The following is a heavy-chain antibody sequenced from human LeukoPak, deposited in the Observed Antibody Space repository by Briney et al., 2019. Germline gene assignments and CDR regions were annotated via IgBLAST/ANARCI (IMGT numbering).Heavy chain of an antibody. CDR1: TYISSDFG. V-gene: IGHV1-18*01. CDR2: GSGDNGQT. J-gene: IGHJ6*03. D-gene: IGHD3-16*02. Sequence: GASVKVSCKSSTYISSDFGISWVRLAPGGGLEWMGWGSGDNGQTNYGHKFYGRVTMTMETSTNTASMELRGLRSDDTAIYYCARVYLYTTGWSAAYYYFMDVWGKGTTVIVSS. CDR3: ARVYLYTTGWSAAYYYFMDV.